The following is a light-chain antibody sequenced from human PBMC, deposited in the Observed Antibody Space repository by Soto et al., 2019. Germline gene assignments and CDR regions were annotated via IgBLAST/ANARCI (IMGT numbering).Light chain of an antibody. J-gene: IGKJ2*01. CDR2: GAS. CDR1: QSISSSY. V-gene: IGKV3-20*01. CDR3: QHYGNSPYT. Sequence: EIVLTQSPGTLSLSPGERATLSCRASQSISSSYLAWYQQKPGQAPRLLIFGASSRGTGIPDRFSGSGSGTDFTLTISRLDSEDFAVYYCQHYGNSPYTFGQGTKLEI.